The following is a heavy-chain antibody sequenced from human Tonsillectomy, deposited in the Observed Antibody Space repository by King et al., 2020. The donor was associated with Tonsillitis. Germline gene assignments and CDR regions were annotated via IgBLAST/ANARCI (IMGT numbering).Heavy chain of an antibody. V-gene: IGHV3-7*01. CDR2: IKGDGSVK. D-gene: IGHD3-22*01. J-gene: IGHJ3*01. CDR1: DFTFSEYW. CDR3: VRDMNYRDRSAYYDVLDV. Sequence: VQLVESGGGLVQPGGSLRLSCAASDFTFSEYWMTWIRQAPGEGLEWVANIKGDGSVKYYVDSVEGRCTISRDNADSSLFLRMNSLRAEDTAIYYCVRDMNYRDRSAYYDVLDVWGPGTMVTVSS.